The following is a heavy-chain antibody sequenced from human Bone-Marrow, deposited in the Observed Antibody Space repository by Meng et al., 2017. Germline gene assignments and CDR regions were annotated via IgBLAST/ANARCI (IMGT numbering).Heavy chain of an antibody. J-gene: IGHJ4*02. V-gene: IGHV3-15*04. CDR2: IESKTDGGTT. Sequence: GQPVSSGGGVVQSGGCLVPSCAAPGFTFSIAWMSLVRQAPGKGLEWVGRIESKTDGGTTDYAAPVKGRFTISRDDSKNTLYLQMNSLKTEDTAVYYCTTDDYYGSGSDWGQGTLVTVSS. CDR1: GFTFSIAW. D-gene: IGHD3-10*01. CDR3: TTDDYYGSGSD.